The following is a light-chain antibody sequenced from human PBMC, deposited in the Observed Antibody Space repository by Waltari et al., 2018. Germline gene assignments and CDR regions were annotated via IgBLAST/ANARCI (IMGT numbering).Light chain of an antibody. V-gene: IGKV3-20*01. CDR1: QSLTKRY. Sequence: VLTPSPGTLSLSPGERATLSCRASQSLTKRYLAWYQQKPGQAPRLLIYGASSRAAGIPDRCSGSGSGTDFTLTISRLEPEDFAVYYCQQYGSSVLYTFGQGTKLEIK. CDR2: GAS. J-gene: IGKJ2*01. CDR3: QQYGSSVLYT.